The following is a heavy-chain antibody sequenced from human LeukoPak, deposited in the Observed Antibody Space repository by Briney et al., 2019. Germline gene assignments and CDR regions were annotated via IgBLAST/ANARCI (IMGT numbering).Heavy chain of an antibody. V-gene: IGHV3-66*01. D-gene: IGHD3-10*01. J-gene: IGHJ4*02. CDR1: GFTVSSNY. CDR3: TKGLWAGVSAARD. Sequence: GGSLRLSCAASGFTVSSNYMSWVRQAPGKGLEWVSGIYTGGDTYYADSVKDRFTISRDNSKNTLYLRMNSLRAEDTAVYYCTKGLWAGVSAARDWGQGTLVTVSS. CDR2: IYTGGDT.